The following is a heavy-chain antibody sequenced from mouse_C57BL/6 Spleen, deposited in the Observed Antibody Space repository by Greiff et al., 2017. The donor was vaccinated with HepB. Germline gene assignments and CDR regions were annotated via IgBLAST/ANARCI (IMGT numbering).Heavy chain of an antibody. D-gene: IGHD4-1*01. CDR1: GYAFSSSW. CDR2: IYPGDGDT. Sequence: QVQLKESGPELVKPGASVKISCKASGYAFSSSWMNWVKQRPGKGLEWIGRIYPGDGDTNYNGKFKGKATLTADKSSSTAYMQLSSLTSEDSAVYFCARSKLGKDFDYWGQGTTLTVSS. CDR3: ARSKLGKDFDY. J-gene: IGHJ2*01. V-gene: IGHV1-82*01.